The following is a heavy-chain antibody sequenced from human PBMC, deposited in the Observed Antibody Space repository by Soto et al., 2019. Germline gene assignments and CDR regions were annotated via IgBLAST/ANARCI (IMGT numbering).Heavy chain of an antibody. D-gene: IGHD5-18*01. CDR2: TSGTGYST. CDR1: GFSFSSYS. V-gene: IGHV3-23*01. J-gene: IGHJ3*02. Sequence: DVQLLESGGGLVQPGGSLRLSCAASGFSFSSYSMSWVRQAPGKGLEWVSGTSGTGYSTYYVDSVKGRFTISRDNSQNTLYLETNSLRAEDTAVYYCAKSWGDTWEQSAFNIWGQGTMVTVSS. CDR3: AKSWGDTWEQSAFNI.